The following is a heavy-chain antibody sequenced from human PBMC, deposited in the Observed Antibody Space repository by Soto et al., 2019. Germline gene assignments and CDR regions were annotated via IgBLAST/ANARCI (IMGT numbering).Heavy chain of an antibody. V-gene: IGHV4-4*02. D-gene: IGHD5-12*01. CDR3: TKNSAYALDY. CDR2: VHHGGST. CDR1: RYSINNNNW. Sequence: SETLSLTCDVSRYSINNNNWWSWVRQPPGGGLEWIGEVHHGGSTNYNPSLESRATFSVDISKNQFFLRLSSVTAAGTAVYYCTKNSAYALDYWGQGTLVTVSS. J-gene: IGHJ4*02.